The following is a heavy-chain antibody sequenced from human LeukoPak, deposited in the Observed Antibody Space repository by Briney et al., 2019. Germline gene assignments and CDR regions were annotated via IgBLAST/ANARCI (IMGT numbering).Heavy chain of an antibody. D-gene: IGHD6-19*01. V-gene: IGHV3-21*01. CDR3: ARDNYSSGWD. Sequence: SGGSLRLSCAASGFTFSSYWMSWVRQAPGKGLEWVSSISSSSSYIYYADSVKGRFTISRDNAKNSLYLQMNSLRAEDTAVYYCARDNYSSGWDWGQGTLVTVSS. CDR2: ISSSSSYI. J-gene: IGHJ4*02. CDR1: GFTFSSYW.